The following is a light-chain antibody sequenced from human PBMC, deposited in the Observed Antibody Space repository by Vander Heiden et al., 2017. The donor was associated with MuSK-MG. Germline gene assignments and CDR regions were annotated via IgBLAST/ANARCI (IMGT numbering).Light chain of an antibody. CDR2: AAS. J-gene: IGKJ4*01. CDR3: QQSYRTGLT. CDR1: QSISSY. Sequence: DIQMTQSPSSLSASVGDRVTITCRASQSISSYLNWYQQKPGKAPKLLIYAASSLQSGVPSRFSGSGSGTDCTLTISSLKTEDFATDYGQQSYRTGLTFGGGTKVEIK. V-gene: IGKV1-39*01.